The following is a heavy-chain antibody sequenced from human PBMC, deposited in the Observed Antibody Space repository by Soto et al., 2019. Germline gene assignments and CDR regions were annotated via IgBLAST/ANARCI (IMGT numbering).Heavy chain of an antibody. CDR2: MNPNSGNT. CDR1: GYTFTSYD. J-gene: IGHJ6*03. D-gene: IGHD1-7*01. CDR3: ARGFRTPRFYYYYDYKDF. Sequence: GASVKVSCKASGYTFTSYDINWVRQATGQGLEWMGWMNPNSGNTGYAQKFQGRVTMTRNTSISTAYMELSSLRSEDTAVYYCARGFRTPRFYYYYDYKDFWGKRTTVTVSS. V-gene: IGHV1-8*01.